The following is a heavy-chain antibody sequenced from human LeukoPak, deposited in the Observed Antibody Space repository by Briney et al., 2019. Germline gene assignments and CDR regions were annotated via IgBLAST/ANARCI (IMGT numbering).Heavy chain of an antibody. CDR2: IYTSGST. J-gene: IGHJ4*02. CDR1: GGSISSGSYY. Sequence: PSETLSLTCTVSGGSISSGSYYWSWIRQPAGKGLEWIGRIYTSGSTNYNPSLKSRVTISVDTSKNQFSLKLSSVTAADTAVYYCAREYYDILTGYYYFDYWGQGTLVTVSS. V-gene: IGHV4-61*02. D-gene: IGHD3-9*01. CDR3: AREYYDILTGYYYFDY.